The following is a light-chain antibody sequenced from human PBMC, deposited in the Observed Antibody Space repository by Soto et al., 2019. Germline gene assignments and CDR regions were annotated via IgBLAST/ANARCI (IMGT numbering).Light chain of an antibody. V-gene: IGKV1-13*02. CDR3: QQFNSYPF. Sequence: IQLTQSPSSLSASVGDRVTITCRASQGISSALAWYQQQPGKAPKLLIYDASSLESGVPSRFSGSGSGTDFTLTISSLQPEDFATYYCQQFNSYPFFGQGTKLEIK. CDR2: DAS. CDR1: QGISSA. J-gene: IGKJ2*01.